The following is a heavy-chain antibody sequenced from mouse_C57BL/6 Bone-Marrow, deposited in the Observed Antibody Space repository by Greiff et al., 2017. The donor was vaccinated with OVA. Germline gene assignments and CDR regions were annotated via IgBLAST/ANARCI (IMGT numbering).Heavy chain of an antibody. CDR2: ISYDGSN. CDR1: GYSITSGYY. Sequence: EVQLVESGPGLVKPSQSLSLTCSVTGYSITSGYYWNWIRQFPGNKLEWMGYISYDGSNNYNPSLKNRISITRDTSKNQFFLKLNSVTTEDTATYYCARSSGPYYAMDYWGQGTSVTVSS. D-gene: IGHD6-1*01. CDR3: ARSSGPYYAMDY. J-gene: IGHJ4*01. V-gene: IGHV3-6*01.